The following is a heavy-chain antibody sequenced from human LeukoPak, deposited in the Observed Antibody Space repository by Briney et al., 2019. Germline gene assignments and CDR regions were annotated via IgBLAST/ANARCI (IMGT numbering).Heavy chain of an antibody. CDR1: GFTFSSYG. J-gene: IGHJ6*02. V-gene: IGHV3-30*18. CDR2: ISYEGSNK. D-gene: IGHD3-10*01. CDR3: AKASSWYYGSGSYYSDAYYYYGMDV. Sequence: GRSLRLSCAAAGFTFSSYGMHWVRQAPGKGREWVAVISYEGSNKYYADSVKGRFTISRENSKNTLYLQMNSLRAEATAVYYCAKASSWYYGSGSYYSDAYYYYGMDVWGQGTTVTVSS.